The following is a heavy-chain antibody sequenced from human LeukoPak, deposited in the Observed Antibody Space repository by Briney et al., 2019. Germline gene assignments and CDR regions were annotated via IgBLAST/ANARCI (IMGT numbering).Heavy chain of an antibody. CDR2: IYSGGGT. CDR3: ARKVGPTGALDY. CDR1: GFTVSSNY. V-gene: IGHV3-53*01. D-gene: IGHD1-26*01. J-gene: IGHJ4*02. Sequence: GGSLRLSCAASGFTVSSNYMSWVRQAPGKGLEWVSVIYSGGGTYYADSVKGRFTISRDNSKNTVYLQMNSLRAEDTAVYYCARKVGPTGALDYWGQGTLVTVSS.